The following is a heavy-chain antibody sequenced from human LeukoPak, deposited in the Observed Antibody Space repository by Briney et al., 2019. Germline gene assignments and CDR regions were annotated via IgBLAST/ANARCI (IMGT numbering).Heavy chain of an antibody. CDR3: VRDGGTAAAGTHRFDY. CDR2: ISSTSSAI. D-gene: IGHD6-13*01. V-gene: IGHV3-48*01. J-gene: IGHJ4*02. CDR1: GVTFGSYS. Sequence: GGSLRLSCAVSGVTFGSYSMNWVRQAPGKGLEWVSYISSTSSAIYYAVSVNGRFTISRDNAKNSLYLQMNSLRAEDTAVYYCVRDGGTAAAGTHRFDYWGQGTLVTVSS.